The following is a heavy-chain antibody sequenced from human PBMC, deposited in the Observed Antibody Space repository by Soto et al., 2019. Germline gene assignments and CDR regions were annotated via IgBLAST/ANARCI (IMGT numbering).Heavy chain of an antibody. J-gene: IGHJ4*02. D-gene: IGHD4-17*01. CDR1: GGSISSGGYY. CDR2: IYYSGST. CDR3: ARDRYGDYPYFDY. V-gene: IGHV4-31*03. Sequence: SETLSLTCTVSGGSISSGGYYWSWIRQHPGKGLEWIGYIYYSGSTYYNPSLKSRVTISVDTSKNQFSLKLSSVTAADTAVYYCARDRYGDYPYFDYWGQGTLVTVSS.